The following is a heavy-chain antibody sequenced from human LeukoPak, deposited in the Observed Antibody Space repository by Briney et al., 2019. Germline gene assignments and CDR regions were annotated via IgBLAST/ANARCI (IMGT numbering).Heavy chain of an antibody. CDR1: GFDISYNY. J-gene: IGHJ4*02. V-gene: IGHV3-53*01. D-gene: IGHD3-10*01. Sequence: GGSLRLSCVASGFDISYNYVGWVRQAPGKGLEWVSVIHTGGTTHYADSVKGRFTISKDNSNNTVFLQMNSVRVEDTAVYYCARVWFGYFFQWGQGALVTVSS. CDR2: IHTGGTT. CDR3: ARVWFGYFFQ.